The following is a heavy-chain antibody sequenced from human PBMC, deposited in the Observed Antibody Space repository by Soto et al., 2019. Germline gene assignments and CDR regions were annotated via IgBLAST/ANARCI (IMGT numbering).Heavy chain of an antibody. CDR2: IKQEGNEK. Sequence: EVQLVESGGGLVQPGGSLRLSCAASGFTFRNYWMTWVRRAPGKGLEWVANIKQEGNEKYYVDSVKGRFTISRDNSKNSLYQEMKSLTAEDTAVYYCARGAAGACVGYRDLDSWGQGTLVTVAS. V-gene: IGHV3-7*03. D-gene: IGHD3-16*02. CDR1: GFTFRNYW. CDR3: ARGAAGACVGYRDLDS. J-gene: IGHJ4*02.